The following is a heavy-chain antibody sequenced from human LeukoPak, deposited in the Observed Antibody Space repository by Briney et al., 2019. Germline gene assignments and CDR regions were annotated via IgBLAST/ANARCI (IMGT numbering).Heavy chain of an antibody. CDR3: ARDMLVAAFDI. V-gene: IGHV4-59*01. D-gene: IGHD2-8*01. Sequence: SETLSLTCTVSGGSISNYYWSWIRQPPGKVLEWIGYIYNSGGTNYNPSLKSRVTILVDTSKNQFSLKLSSVTAADTAVYYCARDMLVAAFDIWGQGTVVTVSS. CDR2: IYNSGGT. J-gene: IGHJ3*02. CDR1: GGSISNYY.